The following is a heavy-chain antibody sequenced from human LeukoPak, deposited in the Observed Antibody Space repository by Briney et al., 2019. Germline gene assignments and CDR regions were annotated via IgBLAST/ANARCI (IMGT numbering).Heavy chain of an antibody. CDR3: ARDSSSAWYGHLDY. CDR2: INACNDNM. D-gene: IGHD6-19*01. Sequence: ASVKVSCKASGCTFTSYGISWVRQAPGQGLEWMAWINACNDNMNYAPKLQDRVTVTTDTSTSTAYMELRSLRSDDTAVYYCARDSSSAWYGHLDYWGQGTLVTVPS. CDR1: GCTFTSYG. V-gene: IGHV1-18*01. J-gene: IGHJ4*02.